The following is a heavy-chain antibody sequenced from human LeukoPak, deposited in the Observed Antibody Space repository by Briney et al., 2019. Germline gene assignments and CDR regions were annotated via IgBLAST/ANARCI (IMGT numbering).Heavy chain of an antibody. V-gene: IGHV4-31*03. CDR2: IYYSGST. D-gene: IGHD3-22*01. CDR1: GGSISSGGYY. Sequence: PSETLSLTCTVSGGSISSGGYYWSWVRQHPGKGLEWIGYIYYSGSTYYNPSLKSRVTISVDTSKNQFSLKLSSVTAADTAVYYCARVWSSGYYYTSHWFAPWGQGTLVTVSS. J-gene: IGHJ5*02. CDR3: ARVWSSGYYYTSHWFAP.